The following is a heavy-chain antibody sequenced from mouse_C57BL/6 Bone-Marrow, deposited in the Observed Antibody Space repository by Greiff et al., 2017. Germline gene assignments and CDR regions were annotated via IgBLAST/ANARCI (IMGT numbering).Heavy chain of an antibody. CDR1: GFNIKDDY. D-gene: IGHD2-4*01. J-gene: IGHJ2*01. V-gene: IGHV14-4*01. CDR3: TAYDYDYFDY. CDR2: IDPENGDT. Sequence: VQLKQSGAELVRPGASVKLSCTASGFNIKDDYMHWVKQRPEQGLEWIGWIDPENGDTEYASKFQGKATITADTSSNTAYLQLSSRTSEDTAVYYCTAYDYDYFDYWGQGTTLTVSS.